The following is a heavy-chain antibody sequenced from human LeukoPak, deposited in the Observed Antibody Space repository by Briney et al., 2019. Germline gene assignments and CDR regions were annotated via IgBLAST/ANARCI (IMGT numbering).Heavy chain of an antibody. Sequence: GGSLRLSCAASGFTFDDYAMHWVRQAPGKGLEWVSDITWNSGSRGYADSVKGRFTISRDNAKNSLYLQMNSLRAEDTAVYYCARDREQWLVRRFDYWGQGTLVTVSS. V-gene: IGHV3-9*01. CDR2: ITWNSGSR. CDR3: ARDREQWLVRRFDY. D-gene: IGHD6-19*01. J-gene: IGHJ4*02. CDR1: GFTFDDYA.